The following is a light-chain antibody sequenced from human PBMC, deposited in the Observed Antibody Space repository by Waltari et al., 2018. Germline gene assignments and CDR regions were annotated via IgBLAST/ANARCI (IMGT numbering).Light chain of an antibody. CDR3: SSYAGSSTVV. CDR2: DVT. V-gene: IGLV2-14*03. Sequence: QSALTQPASVSGSPGQSITISCTGSSSDIGGYNSVSWYQQHPDTAPKLLLYDVTKRPAGVSHRFSASKSGNTASLVISGLQADDEAVYHCSSYAGSSTVVFGGGTKLTVL. CDR1: SSDIGGYNS. J-gene: IGLJ2*01.